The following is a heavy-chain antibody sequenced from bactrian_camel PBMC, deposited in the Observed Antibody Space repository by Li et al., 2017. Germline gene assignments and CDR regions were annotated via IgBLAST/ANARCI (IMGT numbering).Heavy chain of an antibody. CDR1: GESYGRAC. J-gene: IGHJ6*01. Sequence: HVQLVESGGGSVQAGGSLRLSCAASGESYGRACVGWFRQAPGKEREGVAVFDTATAYSDLVKGRFTISKDNSKSTLSLQMNSLKPEDTAMYYCAAKRGWCSWSSYDFNFWGQGTQVTVS. CDR2: FDTAT. D-gene: IGHD6*01. CDR3: AAKRGWCSWSSYDFNF. V-gene: IGHV3S55*01.